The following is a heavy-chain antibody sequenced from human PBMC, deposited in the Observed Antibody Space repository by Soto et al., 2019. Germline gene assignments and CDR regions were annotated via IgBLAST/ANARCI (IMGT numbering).Heavy chain of an antibody. CDR1: GGSVSSGSYY. V-gene: IGHV4-61*01. CDR2: IYYSGST. J-gene: IGHJ4*01. D-gene: IGHD3-9*01. CDR3: ARGAKYDILTGYQNFDY. Sequence: ASDTLSLTCTVSGGSVSSGSYYWGWIRQPPWKGLEWIGYIYYSGSTNYNPSLKSRVTISVDTSKNQFSLKLSSVTAADTAVYYCARGAKYDILTGYQNFDYWGHVXLVTVYS.